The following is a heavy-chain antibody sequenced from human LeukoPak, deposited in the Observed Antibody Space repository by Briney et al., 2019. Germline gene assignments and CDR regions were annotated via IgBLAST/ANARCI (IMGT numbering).Heavy chain of an antibody. CDR3: AKGGPAYIYYYYGMDV. CDR2: ISGSGGST. D-gene: IGHD4-4*01. CDR1: GFTFSSYA. Sequence: PGGSLRLSCAASGFTFSSYAMSWVRQAPGKGLEWVSAISGSGGSTYYADSVKGRFTISRDDSKNTLYLQMNSLRAEDTAVYYCAKGGPAYIYYYYGMDVWGQGTTVTVPS. J-gene: IGHJ6*02. V-gene: IGHV3-23*01.